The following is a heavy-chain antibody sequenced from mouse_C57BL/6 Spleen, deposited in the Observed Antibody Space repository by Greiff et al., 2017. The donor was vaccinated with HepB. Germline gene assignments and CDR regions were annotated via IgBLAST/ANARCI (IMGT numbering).Heavy chain of an antibody. Sequence: EVQGVESGGDLVKPGGSLKLSCAASGFTFSSYGMSWVRQTPDKRLEWVATISSGGSYTYYPDSVKGRFTISRDNAKNTLYLQMSSLKSEDTAMYYCARQRLAWFAYWGQGTLVTVSA. D-gene: IGHD3-2*02. CDR1: GFTFSSYG. CDR2: ISSGGSYT. V-gene: IGHV5-6*01. J-gene: IGHJ3*01. CDR3: ARQRLAWFAY.